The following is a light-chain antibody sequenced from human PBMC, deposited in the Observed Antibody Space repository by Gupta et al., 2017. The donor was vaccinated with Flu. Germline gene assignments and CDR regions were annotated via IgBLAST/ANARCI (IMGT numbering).Light chain of an antibody. CDR1: SSDVGGYNY. Sequence: QSALTQPASVSGSPGQSITISCTGISSDVGGYNYVSWYQQHTGKAPKLMIYEVRNRPSGVSNRFSGSKSGNTASLTISGLQAEDEADYYCSSYTSSSTLRVFGGGTKLTVL. CDR3: SSYTSSSTLRV. V-gene: IGLV2-14*01. J-gene: IGLJ3*02. CDR2: EVR.